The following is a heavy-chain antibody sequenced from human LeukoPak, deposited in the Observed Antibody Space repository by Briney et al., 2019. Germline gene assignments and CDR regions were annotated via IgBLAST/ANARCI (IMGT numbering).Heavy chain of an antibody. CDR2: IYYSGST. CDR1: GGSISNYY. CDR3: ARGAVPAAEFDY. V-gene: IGHV4-59*01. J-gene: IGHJ4*02. D-gene: IGHD2-2*01. Sequence: SETLSLTCTVSGGSISNYYWNWIRQPPGKGLEWIGYIYYSGSTNYNPSLKSRVTISVDTSKNQFSLKLSSVTAADTAVYYCARGAVPAAEFDYWGQGTLVTVSS.